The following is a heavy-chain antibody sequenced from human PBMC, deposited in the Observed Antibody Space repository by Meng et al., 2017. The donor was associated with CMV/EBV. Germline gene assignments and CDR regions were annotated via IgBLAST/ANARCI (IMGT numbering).Heavy chain of an antibody. CDR3: EKRGAMTTVTMIGYYYGMDV. V-gene: IGHV3-23*01. J-gene: IGHJ6*02. Sequence: GESLKTSCAASGFTFSSYAMSWVRQPPGKGLEGVSAISGSGGSTYYADSVKGRFTISRDNSKNTMYLQMNNLRTEDTAVYYCEKRGAMTTVTMIGYYYGMDVWGQGTTVTVSS. D-gene: IGHD4-11*01. CDR1: GFTFSSYA. CDR2: ISGSGGST.